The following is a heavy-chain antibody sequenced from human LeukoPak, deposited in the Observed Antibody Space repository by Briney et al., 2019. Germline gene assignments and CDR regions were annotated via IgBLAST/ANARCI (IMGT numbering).Heavy chain of an antibody. CDR3: ASYTAITPTFDY. J-gene: IGHJ4*02. D-gene: IGHD5-18*01. Sequence: PSETLSLTCTVSGGSVSSYYWSWIRQPPGKGLEWIGYIYYSGSTNYNPSLKSRVTISVDTSKNQFSLKLSSVTAADTAVYYCASYTAITPTFDYWGQGTLVTVSS. V-gene: IGHV4-59*02. CDR1: GGSVSSYY. CDR2: IYYSGST.